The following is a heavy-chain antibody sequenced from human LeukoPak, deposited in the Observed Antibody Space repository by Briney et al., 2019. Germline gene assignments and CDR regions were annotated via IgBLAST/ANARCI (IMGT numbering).Heavy chain of an antibody. Sequence: SETLSLTCAVYGGSFSDYYWSWIRQPPGKGLEWIGEINHSGSTNYNPSLKSRVTISVDTSKNQLSLKLNFVTAAGTAVYYCARDRGGYTYSHDYWGQGTLVTVSS. CDR2: INHSGST. CDR3: ARDRGGYTYSHDY. J-gene: IGHJ4*02. D-gene: IGHD5-18*01. V-gene: IGHV4-34*01. CDR1: GGSFSDYY.